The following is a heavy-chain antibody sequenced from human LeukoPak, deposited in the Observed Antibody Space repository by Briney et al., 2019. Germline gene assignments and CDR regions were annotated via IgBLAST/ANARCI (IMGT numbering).Heavy chain of an antibody. CDR1: GFTFSDYY. D-gene: IGHD2-2*01. CDR2: ISSSGSTI. J-gene: IGHJ2*01. V-gene: IGHV3-11*01. Sequence: GGSLRLSCAASGFTFSDYYMSWIRQAPGKGLEWVSYISSSGSTIYYADSVKDRFTISRDNAKNSLYLQMNSLRAEDTAVYYCARDRGCSSTSCSAYFAASYFDLWGRGTLVTVSS. CDR3: ARDRGCSSTSCSAYFAASYFDL.